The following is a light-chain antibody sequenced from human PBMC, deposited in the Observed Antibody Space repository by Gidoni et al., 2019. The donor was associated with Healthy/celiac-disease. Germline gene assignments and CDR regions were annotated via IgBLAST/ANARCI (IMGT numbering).Light chain of an antibody. J-gene: IGKJ5*01. CDR2: AAS. CDR3: QQYYSYLIT. V-gene: IGKV1-8*01. CDR1: QGISSY. Sequence: AIRMTQSPSSFSASTGDRVTITCRASQGISSYLAWYQQKPGKAPKLLIYAASTLRSGVPSRFSGSGSGTDFTLTISCLQSEDFATYYCQQYYSYLITFXQXTRLEIK.